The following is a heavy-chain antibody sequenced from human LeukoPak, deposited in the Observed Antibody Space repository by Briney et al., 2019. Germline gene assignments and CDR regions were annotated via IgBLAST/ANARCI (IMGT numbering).Heavy chain of an antibody. V-gene: IGHV3-23*01. CDR3: ARVLHKRNYDSSTYYGY. Sequence: GGSLRLSCAASGFTFTNYGMSWVRQAPGKGLEWVASIRGNGDRTFYADSVKGRFTISRDNSKNTLFLQMNSLRAEDTAVYYCARVLHKRNYDSSTYYGYWGQGTLVTVSS. CDR2: IRGNGDRT. CDR1: GFTFTNYG. D-gene: IGHD3-22*01. J-gene: IGHJ4*02.